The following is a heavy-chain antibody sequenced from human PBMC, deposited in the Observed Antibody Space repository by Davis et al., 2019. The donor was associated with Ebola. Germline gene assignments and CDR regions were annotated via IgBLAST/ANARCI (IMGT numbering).Heavy chain of an antibody. CDR1: GFTVSSNY. D-gene: IGHD2-2*01. CDR3: AKDSAAHPYYYYYMDV. Sequence: PGGSLRLSCAASGFTVSSNYMTWVRQAPGKGLEWVSVIYSGGGTYYADSVKGRFTISRDNSKNTLYLQMNSLRAEDTAVYYCAKDSAAHPYYYYYMDVWGKGTTVTVSS. J-gene: IGHJ6*03. CDR2: IYSGGGT. V-gene: IGHV3-53*01.